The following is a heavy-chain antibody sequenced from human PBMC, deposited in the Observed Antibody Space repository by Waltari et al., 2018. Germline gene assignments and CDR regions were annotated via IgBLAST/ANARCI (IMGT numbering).Heavy chain of an antibody. V-gene: IGHV4-61*02. Sequence: QVQLQESGPGLVKPSQTLYLTCTVSGDSITSNSFYWNWVRQPAGKGLEWIGRFYSSEYINYNPSLKSRVTISRDTSKKQFFLKLTSVTAADTAFYYCAREVTKVELGRRLPHFFDSWGQGTLVTVSS. J-gene: IGHJ4*02. CDR2: FYSSEYI. CDR3: AREVTKVELGRRLPHFFDS. D-gene: IGHD7-27*01. CDR1: GDSITSNSFY.